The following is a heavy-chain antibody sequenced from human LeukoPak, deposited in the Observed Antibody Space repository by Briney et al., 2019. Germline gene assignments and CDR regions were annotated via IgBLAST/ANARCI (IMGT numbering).Heavy chain of an antibody. CDR2: INHSGST. V-gene: IGHV4-34*01. CDR3: CVGFGYFDY. CDR1: GGSFSGYF. Sequence: SETLSLTCAVYGGSFSGYFWTRIRQPPGKGLEWIGEINHSGSTNYNPSLKSRVTISVDTSKNQFSLKLSSVTAADTAVYYCCVGFGYFDYWGQGTLVTVSS. J-gene: IGHJ4*02. D-gene: IGHD1-26*01.